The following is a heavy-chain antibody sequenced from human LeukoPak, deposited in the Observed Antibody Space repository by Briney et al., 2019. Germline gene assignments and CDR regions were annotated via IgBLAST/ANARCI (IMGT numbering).Heavy chain of an antibody. J-gene: IGHJ4*02. CDR1: GFTFRSFS. CDR2: IKQDGNDK. CDR3: ARGSGSSWYFYFDY. Sequence: PGGSLRLSCEASGFTFRSFSMSWVRQAPGKGLEWVANIKQDGNDKYYVDSVKGRFTISRDNAKNSLYLQMNSLRAEDTALYYCARGSGSSWYFYFDYWGQGTLVTVSS. V-gene: IGHV3-7*03. D-gene: IGHD6-13*01.